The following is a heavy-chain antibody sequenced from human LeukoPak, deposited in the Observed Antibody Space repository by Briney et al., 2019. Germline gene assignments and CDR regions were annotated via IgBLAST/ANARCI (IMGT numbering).Heavy chain of an antibody. J-gene: IGHJ5*02. D-gene: IGHD4-17*01. CDR1: GGSISSYY. CDR3: ARLRDNYGDYVRWFDP. CDR2: IYYSGST. Sequence: SETLSLTCTVSGGSISSYYWSWIRQPPGKGLEWIGYIYYSGSTNYNPSLKSRVTISVDTSKNQFSLKLSSVTAADTAVYYCARLRDNYGDYVRWFDPWGQGTLVTVSS. V-gene: IGHV4-59*01.